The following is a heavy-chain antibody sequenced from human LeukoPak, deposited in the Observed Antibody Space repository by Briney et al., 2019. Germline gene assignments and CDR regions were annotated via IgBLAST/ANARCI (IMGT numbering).Heavy chain of an antibody. CDR2: IIPIFGTA. CDR3: AREKSHSNYNWFDP. J-gene: IGHJ5*02. Sequence: SVKVSCKASGGTFSSYDISWVRQAPGQGLEWMGGIIPIFGTANYAQKFQGRVTITADESTSTAYMELSSLRSEDTAVYYCAREKSHSNYNWFDPWGQGTLVTVSS. D-gene: IGHD4-11*01. V-gene: IGHV1-69*01. CDR1: GGTFSSYD.